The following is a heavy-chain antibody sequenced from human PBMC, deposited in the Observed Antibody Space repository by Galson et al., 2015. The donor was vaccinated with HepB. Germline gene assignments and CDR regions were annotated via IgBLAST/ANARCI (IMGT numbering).Heavy chain of an antibody. V-gene: IGHV5-51*01. CDR1: GYTFTSYW. J-gene: IGHJ3*02. CDR2: IYPGDSDT. D-gene: IGHD2-15*01. CDR3: ARRGYCSGGSCHSHAFDI. Sequence: QSGAEVKKPGESLKISCKGSGYTFTSYWIAWVRQMPGKGLEWMGIIYPGDSDTRYSPSFQGQVTISADKSISTAYPQWSSLKASDTAIYYCARRGYCSGGSCHSHAFDIWGQGTMVTVSS.